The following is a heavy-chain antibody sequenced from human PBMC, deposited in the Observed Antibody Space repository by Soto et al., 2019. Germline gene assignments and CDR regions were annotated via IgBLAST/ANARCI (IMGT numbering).Heavy chain of an antibody. CDR1: GGSVSSGSYY. CDR2: IYYSGST. J-gene: IGHJ4*02. CDR3: ARFAYSNSWEIDY. Sequence: QVQLQESGPGLVKPSETLSLTCTVSGGSVSSGSYYWSWIRQPPGKGLEWIGYIYYSGSTNYNPSLKSRLTISVDTSKNQFSLRLSSVTAADTAVYYCARFAYSNSWEIDYWGQGTLVTVSS. V-gene: IGHV4-61*01. D-gene: IGHD6-13*01.